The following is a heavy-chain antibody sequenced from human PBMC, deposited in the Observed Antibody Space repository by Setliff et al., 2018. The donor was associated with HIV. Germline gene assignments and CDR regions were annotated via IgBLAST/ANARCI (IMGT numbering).Heavy chain of an antibody. CDR2: VNSDGSST. CDR1: GFTTSSFS. CDR3: ATDLHWAFDY. D-gene: IGHD7-27*01. V-gene: IGHV3-74*01. J-gene: IGHJ4*02. Sequence: GGSLRLSCSASGFTTSSFSMYWVRQAPGKGLVWVSRVNSDGSSTNYADSVKGRFTISRDNAKNSLYLQMNSLRAEDAAVYYCATDLHWAFDYWGQGSLVTVSS.